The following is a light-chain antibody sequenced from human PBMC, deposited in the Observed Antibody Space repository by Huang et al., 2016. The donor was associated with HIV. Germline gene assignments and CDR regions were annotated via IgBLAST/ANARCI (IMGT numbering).Light chain of an antibody. J-gene: IGKJ2*01. CDR1: QDIGNW. Sequence: DIQMTQSPSSLSTSVGDKVTITCRATQDIGNWLAWYKQKPGKAPKLLIYAASTLQKGVSSRFSGSGSGTNFTLTISDLQPEDFATYYCQHSNNFPYIFGQGTKLEI. CDR3: QHSNNFPYI. V-gene: IGKV1-12*01. CDR2: AAS.